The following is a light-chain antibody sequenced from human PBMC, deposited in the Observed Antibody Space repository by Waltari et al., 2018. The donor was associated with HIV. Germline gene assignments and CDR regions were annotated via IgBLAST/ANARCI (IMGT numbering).Light chain of an antibody. Sequence: QSALTQPHSVSGSPGQSLTISCTGTSSYVDTFVSLYQHHPGKAPKVIIYDVSKRPSGVPDRFSGSKSGNTAFLTISGLQAEDEADYHCCSHAGNLIFAFGTGTKVTVL. J-gene: IGLJ1*01. V-gene: IGLV2-11*01. CDR1: SSYVDTF. CDR2: DVS. CDR3: CSHAGNLIFA.